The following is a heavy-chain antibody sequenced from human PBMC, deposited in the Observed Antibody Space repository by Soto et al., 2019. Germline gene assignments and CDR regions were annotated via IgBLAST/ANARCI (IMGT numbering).Heavy chain of an antibody. V-gene: IGHV3-7*01. Sequence: TGGSLRLSSASSGFTFSAYLMTLVRLTPGKGLEWVANIDRDGTETHYVDSVKGRFTISRDNSEDTLYLQMNNLRAEDTAVYYCAREKSVLAAIGDYWGQGTRVTVSS. J-gene: IGHJ4*02. CDR3: AREKSVLAAIGDY. CDR2: IDRDGTET. CDR1: GFTFSAYL. D-gene: IGHD2-15*01.